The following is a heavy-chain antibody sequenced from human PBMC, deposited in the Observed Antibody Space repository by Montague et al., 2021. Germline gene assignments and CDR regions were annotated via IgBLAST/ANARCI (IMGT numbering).Heavy chain of an antibody. D-gene: IGHD4-17*01. V-gene: IGHV4-34*01. CDR2: ITHTGST. Sequence: SETLSLTCAVYGGSFSGYIWNWIRQPPGRDLEWIGQITHTGSTSYNPSLKSRVTMSVDTSENHVSLRLSSVTAADTAVYYCTRGEVAVTCIDYWGQGALVTVSS. CDR1: GGSFSGYI. J-gene: IGHJ4*02. CDR3: TRGEVAVTCIDY.